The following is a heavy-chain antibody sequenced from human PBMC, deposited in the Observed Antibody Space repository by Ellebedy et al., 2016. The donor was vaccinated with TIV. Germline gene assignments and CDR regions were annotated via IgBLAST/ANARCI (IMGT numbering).Heavy chain of an antibody. CDR3: ARLRRKSHLDY. Sequence: MPSETLSLTCTVSGGSISSSSYYRDWIRQPQGKGLEWIGSVYYSGSAVYSPALKSRVTISVDTSKNQFSLKMTSVTATDTAVYYCARLRRKSHLDYWGQGTPVTVSS. CDR2: VYYSGSA. CDR1: GGSISSSSYY. V-gene: IGHV4-39*01. J-gene: IGHJ4*02.